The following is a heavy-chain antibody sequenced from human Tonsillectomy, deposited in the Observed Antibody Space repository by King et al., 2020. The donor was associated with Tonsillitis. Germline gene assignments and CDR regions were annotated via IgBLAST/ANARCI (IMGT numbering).Heavy chain of an antibody. V-gene: IGHV3-30*02. CDR1: GFTFTTYG. D-gene: IGHD5-24*01. Sequence: QLVQSGGGVVQPGGSLRLSCEASGFTFTTYGIHWVRQAPGKGLEWVTFIRYDGSDKYYADSVKGRFTISKDNSKNTVYLQMNSLRVEDTAVYYCGKARLVEMATGIDFWGQGTLVTVSS. CDR2: IRYDGSDK. J-gene: IGHJ4*02. CDR3: GKARLVEMATGIDF.